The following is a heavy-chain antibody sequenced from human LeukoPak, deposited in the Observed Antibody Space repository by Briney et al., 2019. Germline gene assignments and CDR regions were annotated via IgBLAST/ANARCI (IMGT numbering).Heavy chain of an antibody. Sequence: PGGPLRLYGAASGFTFSDYWMTWVRQAPGTGLEWVANIKRDGSKKNYVHSVKGRFTISRDNAENSLYLQMNSLRAEDTAVYYCTRAYGTDEGLDYWGQGTLVTVSS. D-gene: IGHD2-21*01. V-gene: IGHV3-7*05. CDR1: GFTFSDYW. CDR3: TRAYGTDEGLDY. CDR2: IKRDGSKK. J-gene: IGHJ4*02.